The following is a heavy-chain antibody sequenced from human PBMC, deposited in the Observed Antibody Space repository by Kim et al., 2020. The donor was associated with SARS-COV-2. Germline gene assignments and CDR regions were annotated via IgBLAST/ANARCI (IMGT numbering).Heavy chain of an antibody. V-gene: IGHV1-2*02. CDR2: IHPDSGDT. CDR1: GYTFTGRH. J-gene: IGHJ4*01. CDR3: TREDF. Sequence: ASVKVSCKASGYTFTGRHLHWVRQAPGQGLEWVGWIHPDSGDTNCAQKFQGRVTMTSDTSINTAYMELSSLRSDDTAMYYCTREDFWGQGTLVT.